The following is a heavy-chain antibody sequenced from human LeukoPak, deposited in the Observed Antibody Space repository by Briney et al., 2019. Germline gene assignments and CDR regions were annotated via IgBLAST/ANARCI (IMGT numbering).Heavy chain of an antibody. CDR3: TTSTIVVVTAPVLDCYYGMDV. V-gene: IGHV3-15*01. J-gene: IGHJ6*02. CDR2: IKSRTDGGTT. CDR1: GFTFSNAW. D-gene: IGHD2-21*02. Sequence: GGTLRLSCAASGFTFSNAWMSWVRQAPGKGLEWVGRIKSRTDGGTTDYAAPVKGRFTISRDDSKNTLYLQMNSLKTEDTAVYYCTTSTIVVVTAPVLDCYYGMDVWGQGTTVTVSS.